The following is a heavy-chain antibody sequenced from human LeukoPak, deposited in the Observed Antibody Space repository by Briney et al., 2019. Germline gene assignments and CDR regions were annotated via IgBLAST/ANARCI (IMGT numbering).Heavy chain of an antibody. CDR1: GFTFSSYA. Sequence: GGSLRPSCAASGFTFSSYAMHWVRQAPGKGLEYVSAISSNGGSTYYANSVKGRFTISRDNSKNTLYLQMGSLRAEDMAVYYCARGAAGAFDIWGQGTMVTVSS. J-gene: IGHJ3*02. CDR3: ARGAAGAFDI. V-gene: IGHV3-64*01. D-gene: IGHD6-19*01. CDR2: ISSNGGST.